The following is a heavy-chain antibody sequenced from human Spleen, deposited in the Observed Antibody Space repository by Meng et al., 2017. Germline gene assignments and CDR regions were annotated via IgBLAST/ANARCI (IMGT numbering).Heavy chain of an antibody. J-gene: IGHJ4*02. CDR1: GFTVYSNS. V-gene: IGHV3-66*01. Sequence: EVLLVESGGGLVQPGGSLRLSCVVSGFTVYSNSMSWVRQAPGKGLECVSIIYSGGTTSYADSVKGRFTISRDNSKNTLYLQMNSLRAEDTAVYYCASAGTESHFDYWGQGTLVTVSS. CDR2: IYSGGTT. CDR3: ASAGTESHFDY. D-gene: IGHD6-13*01.